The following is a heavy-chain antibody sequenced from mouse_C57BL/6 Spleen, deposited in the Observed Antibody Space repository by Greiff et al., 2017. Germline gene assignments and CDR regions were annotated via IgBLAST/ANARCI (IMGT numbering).Heavy chain of an antibody. CDR2: INPNNGGT. V-gene: IGHV1-26*01. J-gene: IGHJ3*01. D-gene: IGHD1-1*01. CDR3: ARRYYGSSYALAWFAY. Sequence: EVQLQQSGPELVKPGASVKISCKASGYTFTDYYMNWVKQSHGKSLEWIGDINPNNGGTSYNQKFKGKATLTVDKSSSTAYMELRSLTSEDSAVYYCARRYYGSSYALAWFAYWGQGTLVTVSA. CDR1: GYTFTDYY.